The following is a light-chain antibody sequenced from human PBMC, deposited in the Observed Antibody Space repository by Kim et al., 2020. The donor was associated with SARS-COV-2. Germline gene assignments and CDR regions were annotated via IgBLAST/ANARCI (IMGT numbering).Light chain of an antibody. V-gene: IGKV3-11*01. Sequence: LSPGERPTLSCRASQNINFDLGWYQQRPGQAPRLLIYDASNRATGIPARFSGSRSGTDFTLTISSLEPEDFAVYYCLQRHDWPLTFGGGTKVDIK. CDR1: QNINFD. CDR3: LQRHDWPLT. CDR2: DAS. J-gene: IGKJ4*01.